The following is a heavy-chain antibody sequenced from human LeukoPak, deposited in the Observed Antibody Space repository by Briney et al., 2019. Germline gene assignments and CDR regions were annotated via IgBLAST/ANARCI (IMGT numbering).Heavy chain of an antibody. Sequence: ASVKVSCKASGYTFTGYFMHWVRQAPGQGLEWMGWINPHSGGTDNAQNFQGRVTMTRDTSINTAYMDLTRMTSDDTAVYFCARGGGTSGPELDYWGQGTLVTVSS. CDR2: INPHSGGT. J-gene: IGHJ4*02. CDR1: GYTFTGYF. D-gene: IGHD3-3*01. V-gene: IGHV1-2*02. CDR3: ARGGGTSGPELDY.